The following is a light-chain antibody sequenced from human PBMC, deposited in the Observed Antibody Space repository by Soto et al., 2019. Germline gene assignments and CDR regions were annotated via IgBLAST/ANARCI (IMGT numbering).Light chain of an antibody. CDR2: GAS. V-gene: IGKV3-20*01. CDR3: QQYATQRWT. J-gene: IGKJ1*01. CDR1: QSVSSNF. Sequence: EIVLTQSPGTLSLSPGERATLSCGASQSVSSNFLAWYQQTPGQAPRLLIYGASIRATGIPDRFSGSGSATDFPLTITRLEPEDFAVYYCQQYATQRWTFGQGTKVELK.